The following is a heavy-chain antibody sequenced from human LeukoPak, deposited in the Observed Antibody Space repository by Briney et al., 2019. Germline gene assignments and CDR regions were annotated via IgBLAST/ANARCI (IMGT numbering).Heavy chain of an antibody. D-gene: IGHD4-23*01. J-gene: IGHJ5*02. CDR1: GFTFSSYA. Sequence: PGGSLRLSCAASGFTFSSYAMSWVRQAPGKGLEWVSAISGSGGSTYYADSVKGRFTISRDNSKNTLYLQMNSLRAEDTAVYYCAKDRDYGGAKGWFDPWGQGTLVTVSS. V-gene: IGHV3-23*01. CDR2: ISGSGGST. CDR3: AKDRDYGGAKGWFDP.